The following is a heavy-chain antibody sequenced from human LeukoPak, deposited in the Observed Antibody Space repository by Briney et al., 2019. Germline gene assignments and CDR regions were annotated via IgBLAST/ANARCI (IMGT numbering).Heavy chain of an antibody. CDR2: IYYSGST. V-gene: IGHV4-59*01. D-gene: IGHD2-15*01. CDR3: ARLNCSGGSCRVNYYYYSGMDV. Sequence: SETLSLTCTVSGGSISSYYCSWIRQPPGKVLEWIGYIYYSGSTNYNPSLKSRVTISVDTSKNQFSLKLSSVTAADTAVYYCARLNCSGGSCRVNYYYYSGMDVWGQGTTVTVSS. J-gene: IGHJ6*02. CDR1: GGSISSYY.